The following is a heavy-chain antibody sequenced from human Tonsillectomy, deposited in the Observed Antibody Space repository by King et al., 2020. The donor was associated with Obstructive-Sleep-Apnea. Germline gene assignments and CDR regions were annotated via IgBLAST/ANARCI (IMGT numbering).Heavy chain of an antibody. D-gene: IGHD1-14*01. CDR2: ISGSGDST. V-gene: IGHV3-23*04. J-gene: IGHJ6*02. CDR3: AKYPRAEFYYSGMDV. CDR1: RFIFSSYA. Sequence: VQLVESGGGLVQPGGSLRLSCATSRFIFSSYAMSWVRQAPGKGLEWVSLISGSGDSTNYADSAKGRFTISRDNSKNTLYLQMNSLRAEDTAVYYCAKYPRAEFYYSGMDVWGQGTTVSVSS.